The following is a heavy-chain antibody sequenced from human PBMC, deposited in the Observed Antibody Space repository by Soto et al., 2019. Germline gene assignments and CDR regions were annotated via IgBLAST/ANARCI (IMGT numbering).Heavy chain of an antibody. D-gene: IGHD5-12*01. CDR1: GFTFSSYA. J-gene: IGHJ4*02. CDR2: ISGSGGST. V-gene: IGHV3-23*01. CDR3: AKDTGRWLQFFDY. Sequence: GGSLRLSCAASGFTFSSYAMSWVRQAPGKGLEWVSAISGSGGSTYYADSVKGRFTTSRDNSKNTLYLQMNSLRAEDTAVYYCAKDTGRWLQFFDYWGQGTLVTVSS.